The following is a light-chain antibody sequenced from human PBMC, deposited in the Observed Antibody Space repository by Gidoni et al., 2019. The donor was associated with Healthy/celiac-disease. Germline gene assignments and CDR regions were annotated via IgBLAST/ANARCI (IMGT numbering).Light chain of an antibody. Sequence: IPVAQSPSSLSASVGDRVTITCQASRDITKYLNWYQQKPGKAPKLLIYDASNLQAGVPTRFSGSGSGTHFTFTISSLLPEDFATYYCQQYDNLPYTFGQGTKLEIK. CDR2: DAS. V-gene: IGKV1-33*01. CDR1: RDITKY. CDR3: QQYDNLPYT. J-gene: IGKJ2*01.